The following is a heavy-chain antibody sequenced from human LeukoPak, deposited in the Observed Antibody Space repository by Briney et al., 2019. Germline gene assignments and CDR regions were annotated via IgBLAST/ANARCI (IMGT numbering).Heavy chain of an antibody. J-gene: IGHJ6*04. CDR3: ARGGLVVPAAIRVSLAMDV. D-gene: IGHD2-2*02. CDR2: INPNSGGT. V-gene: IGHV1-2*02. CDR1: GYTFTGYY. Sequence: ASVKVSCKASGYTFTGYYMHWVRQAPGQGLEWMGWINPNSGGTNYAQKFQGRVTMTRDTSISTAYMELSRLRSDDTAVYYCARGGLVVPAAIRVSLAMDVWGKGTTVTVSS.